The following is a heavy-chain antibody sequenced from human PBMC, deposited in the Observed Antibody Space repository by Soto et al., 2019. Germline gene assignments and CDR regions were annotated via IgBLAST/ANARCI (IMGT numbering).Heavy chain of an antibody. CDR2: ISNDGSRD. D-gene: IGHD1-20*01. CDR1: GFTFSNHA. CDR3: AKDLGGRNNWNDALDY. J-gene: IGHJ4*02. V-gene: IGHV3-30*04. Sequence: GGSLRLSCAASGFTFSNHAIHWVRQAPGKGLEWVAVISNDGSRDYYADSVKGRFTMSRDNSKNTLYLQMNSLRLEDTAVYYCAKDLGGRNNWNDALDYWGQGTLVTVSS.